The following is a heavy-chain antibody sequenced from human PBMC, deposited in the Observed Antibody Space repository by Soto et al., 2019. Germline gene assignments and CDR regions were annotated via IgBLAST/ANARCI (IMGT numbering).Heavy chain of an antibody. CDR1: GGSISSSSYY. J-gene: IGHJ5*02. V-gene: IGHV4-39*01. CDR2: IYYSGST. CDR3: ARHTRSSWYNNWFDP. Sequence: QLQLQESGPGLVKPSETLSLTCTVSGGSISSSSYYWGWIRQPPGKGLEWIGSIYYSGSTYYNPSLKSRVTISVDTSKNQFSLKLSSVTAADTAVYYCARHTRSSWYNNWFDPWGQGTLVTVSS. D-gene: IGHD6-13*01.